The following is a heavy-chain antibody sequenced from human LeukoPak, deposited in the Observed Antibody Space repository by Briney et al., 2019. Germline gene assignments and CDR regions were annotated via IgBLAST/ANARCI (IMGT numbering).Heavy chain of an antibody. D-gene: IGHD2-2*01. J-gene: IGHJ3*02. CDR3: ARDFVGYCSSTSCYYAFDI. Sequence: ASVKVSCKASGYTFTSYGISWVRQAPGQGLEWMGWISAYNGNTNYAQKLQGRVTMTTDTSTSTAYMELRSLRSDDTAVYYCARDFVGYCSSTSCYYAFDIWGQGTWSPSLQ. CDR1: GYTFTSYG. V-gene: IGHV1-18*01. CDR2: ISAYNGNT.